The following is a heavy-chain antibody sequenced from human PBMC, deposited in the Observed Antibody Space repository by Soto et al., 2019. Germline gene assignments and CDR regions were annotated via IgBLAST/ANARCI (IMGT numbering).Heavy chain of an antibody. D-gene: IGHD3-10*01. CDR2: ISAYNGNT. CDR3: ARDYGVGELFDP. V-gene: IGHV1-18*01. CDR1: GYTFTRYG. Sequence: QVQLVQSGAEVKKPGASVKVSCKASGYTFTRYGISWVRQAPGQGREWMGWISAYNGNTNYAQKLQGRATMTTDTSTSTAYMELSSLRADDTAVYYCARDYGVGELFDPWGQGTLVTVSS. J-gene: IGHJ5*02.